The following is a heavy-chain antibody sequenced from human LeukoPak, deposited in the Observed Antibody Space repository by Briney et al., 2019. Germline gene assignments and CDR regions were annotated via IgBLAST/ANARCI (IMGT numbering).Heavy chain of an antibody. Sequence: SETLSLTCTVSGGSISTYYWSWIRQPPGKGLEWIGYMYYSGSTNYNPSLKSRVTISIDTFKNQFSLKLTSVTAADTAVYYCAGYREHWDWHFDLWGRGAPVTVSP. CDR3: AGYREHWDWHFDL. CDR1: GGSISTYY. V-gene: IGHV4-59*01. D-gene: IGHD5-12*01. CDR2: MYYSGST. J-gene: IGHJ2*01.